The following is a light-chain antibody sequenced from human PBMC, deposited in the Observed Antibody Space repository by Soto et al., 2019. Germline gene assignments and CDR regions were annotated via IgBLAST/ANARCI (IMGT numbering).Light chain of an antibody. CDR3: QQRSDWPST. CDR2: DAS. Sequence: EMVLTQPPAPLSLSPGDRATLSCRASRSVGSYLGGYQQRPGQAPRLLIYDASNRATGIPARFSGSGSGTDFTLTISSLEPEDFAVYYCQQRSDWPSTFGGGTKVEIK. V-gene: IGKV3-11*01. J-gene: IGKJ4*01. CDR1: RSVGSY.